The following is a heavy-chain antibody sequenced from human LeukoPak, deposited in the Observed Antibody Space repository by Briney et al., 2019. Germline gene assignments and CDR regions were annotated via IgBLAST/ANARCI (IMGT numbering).Heavy chain of an antibody. V-gene: IGHV3-49*03. CDR2: IRSKAYGGTT. CDR1: GFTFGDYA. Sequence: GGSLRLSCTASGFTFGDYAMSWFRQAPGKGLEWVGFIRSKAYGGTTEYAASVKGRFTIPRDVSKSIAYLQMNSLKTEDTAVYYCTRKSRIAAAGKADFFDYWGQGTLVTVSS. J-gene: IGHJ4*02. D-gene: IGHD6-13*01. CDR3: TRKSRIAAAGKADFFDY.